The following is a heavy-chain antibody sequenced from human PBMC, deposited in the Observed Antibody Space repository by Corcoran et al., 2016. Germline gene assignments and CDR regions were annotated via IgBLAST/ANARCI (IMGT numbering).Heavy chain of an antibody. Sequence: QVTLKESGPVLVKPTETLTLTCTVSGFSLSNARMGVSWIRQPPGKALEWLAHIFSNDEKSYSTSLKSRLTISKDTSKSHVVLTMTNMDPVDTASYYCVRARWLPNWGPFDIWGQGTMVTVSS. V-gene: IGHV2-26*01. CDR2: IFSNDEK. CDR3: VRARWLPNWGPFDI. CDR1: GFSLSNARMG. J-gene: IGHJ3*02. D-gene: IGHD5-12*01.